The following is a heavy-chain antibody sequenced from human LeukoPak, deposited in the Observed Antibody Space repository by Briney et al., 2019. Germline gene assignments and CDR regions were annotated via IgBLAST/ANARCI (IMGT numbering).Heavy chain of an antibody. CDR2: IYYSGST. V-gene: IGHV4-39*07. D-gene: IGHD3-10*02. J-gene: IGHJ4*02. Sequence: SETLSLTCTVSGGSISYSNFYWGWIRQPPGKGLEWIGSIYYSGSTYSNPSLKSRVTISVDTSNNQFSLKLSSVTAADTAVYYCARVLYSGLIDYWGQGTLVTVSS. CDR1: GGSISYSNFY. CDR3: ARVLYSGLIDY.